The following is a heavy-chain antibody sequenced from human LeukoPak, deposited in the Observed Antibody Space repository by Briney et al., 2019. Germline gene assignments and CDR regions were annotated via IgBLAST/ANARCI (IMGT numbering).Heavy chain of an antibody. CDR3: ARVICTGGSCFQNDY. CDR2: INSGATSE. D-gene: IGHD2-8*02. CDR1: GFIFSNFE. Sequence: GGYLRISCTASGFIFSNFEMNWVRQALGKGLQWLSYINSGATSEYYADSVKGRFTISRDNATNSLYLQMNSLGAQDRAIYYCARVICTGGSCFQNDYWGQGTLVTVSS. V-gene: IGHV3-48*03. J-gene: IGHJ4*02.